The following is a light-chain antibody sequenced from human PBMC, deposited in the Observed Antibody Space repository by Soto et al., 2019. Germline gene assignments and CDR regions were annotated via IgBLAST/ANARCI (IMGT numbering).Light chain of an antibody. CDR1: QSVSSY. J-gene: IGKJ4*01. V-gene: IGKV3-11*01. CDR2: DAS. CDR3: QQSSNWLT. Sequence: EIVWTQSPATLSLSPGPRATLSCSASQSVSSYLAWYQQKPGQAPRLLIYDASNRANGIPARFSGSGSGTDFTLTISSLEPEDFAVYYCQQSSNWLTFGGGTKVEVK.